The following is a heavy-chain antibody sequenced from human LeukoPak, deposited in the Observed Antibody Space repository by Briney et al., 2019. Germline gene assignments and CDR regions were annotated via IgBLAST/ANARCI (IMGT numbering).Heavy chain of an antibody. J-gene: IGHJ5*02. Sequence: SQTLSLTCTVSGGSISSGGYYWRWIRQPPGKGLEWIGYIYHSGSTYYNPSLKSRVTISVDRSKNQFSLKLSSVTAADTAVYYCARVVLIPAAGGNWFDPWGQGTLVTVSS. CDR2: IYHSGST. V-gene: IGHV4-30-2*01. D-gene: IGHD2-2*01. CDR1: GGSISSGGYY. CDR3: ARVVLIPAAGGNWFDP.